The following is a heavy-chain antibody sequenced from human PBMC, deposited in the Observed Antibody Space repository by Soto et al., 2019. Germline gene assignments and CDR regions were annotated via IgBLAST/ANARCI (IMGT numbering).Heavy chain of an antibody. CDR2: IKSKTDGGTT. CDR3: TTMYYDFWSGYYYNYYYYYMDV. D-gene: IGHD3-3*01. J-gene: IGHJ6*03. CDR1: GFTFSNAW. Sequence: GGSLRLSCAASGFTFSNAWMSWVRQAPGKGLEWVGRIKSKTDGGTTDYAAPVKGRFTISRDDSKNTLYLQMNSLKTEDTAVYYCTTMYYDFWSGYYYNYYYYYMDVWGKGTTVTVSS. V-gene: IGHV3-15*01.